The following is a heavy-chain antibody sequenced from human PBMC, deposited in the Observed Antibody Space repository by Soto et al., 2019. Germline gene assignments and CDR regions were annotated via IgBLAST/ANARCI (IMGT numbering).Heavy chain of an antibody. CDR1: GFTFDDYA. CDR2: ISWNSGSI. D-gene: IGHD6-19*01. CDR3: AKDGDSSGWLGFDY. J-gene: IGHJ4*02. Sequence: EVQLVESGGGLVQPGRSLRLSCAASGFTFDDYAMHWVRQAPGKGLEWVSGISWNSGSIGYAHSVKGRFTISRDTAKTSRYLHMNSLRVEDTALYYCAKDGDSSGWLGFDYCGQGTLDTVSS. V-gene: IGHV3-9*01.